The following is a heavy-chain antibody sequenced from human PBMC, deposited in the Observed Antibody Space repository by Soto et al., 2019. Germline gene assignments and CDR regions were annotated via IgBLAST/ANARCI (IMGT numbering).Heavy chain of an antibody. CDR1: GGSICSYY. J-gene: IGHJ3*02. Sequence: PSETLSLTCTVSGGSICSYYWSWIRQPPGKGLEWIGYIYYSGSTNYNPSLKSRVTISVDTSKNQFSLKLSSVTAADTAVYYCARERLGMGLLWFGEGAFDIWGQGTMVTVSS. V-gene: IGHV4-59*12. D-gene: IGHD3-10*01. CDR3: ARERLGMGLLWFGEGAFDI. CDR2: IYYSGST.